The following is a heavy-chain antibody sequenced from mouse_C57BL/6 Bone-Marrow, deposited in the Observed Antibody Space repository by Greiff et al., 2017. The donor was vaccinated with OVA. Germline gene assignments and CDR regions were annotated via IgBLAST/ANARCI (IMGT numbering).Heavy chain of an antibody. D-gene: IGHD1-1*01. CDR1: GFTFSSYG. CDR2: ISSGGSYT. V-gene: IGHV5-6*01. Sequence: EVQGVESGGDLVKPGGSLKLSCAASGFTFSSYGMSWVRQTPDKRLEWVATISSGGSYTYYPDSVKGRFTISRDNAKNTLYLQMSSLKSEDTAMYYCSRHEDYGSSSYWDFDVWGTGTTVTVSS. J-gene: IGHJ1*03. CDR3: SRHEDYGSSSYWDFDV.